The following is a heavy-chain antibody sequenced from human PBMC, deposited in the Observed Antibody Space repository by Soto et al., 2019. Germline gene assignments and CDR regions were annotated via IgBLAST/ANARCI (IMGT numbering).Heavy chain of an antibody. CDR3: ARVPIKRVVTIPPLGY. CDR2: IKQDGSEK. CDR1: GFTFSSYW. D-gene: IGHD5-12*01. J-gene: IGHJ4*02. Sequence: GGSLRLSCAASGFTFSSYWMSWVRQAPGKGLEWVANIKQDGSEKYYVDSVKGRFTISRANAKNSLYLQMNSLRAGDTAVYYCARVPIKRVVTIPPLGYWGQGTLVTVSS. V-gene: IGHV3-7*01.